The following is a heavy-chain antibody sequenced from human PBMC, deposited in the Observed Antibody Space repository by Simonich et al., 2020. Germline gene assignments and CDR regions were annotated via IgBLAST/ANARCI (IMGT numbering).Heavy chain of an antibody. CDR1: GFTFSSYW. J-gene: IGHJ6*03. D-gene: IGHD7-27*01. CDR2: IKQDGSEK. CDR3: ARDGLGTAYYYYMDV. V-gene: IGHV3-7*01. Sequence: EVQLVESGGGLVQPGGSLRLSCAASGFTFSSYWMSWVRRAPGKGLEWVANIKQDGSEKYYVDSVKGRFTNSGDNGKNSLYRQMNSRRAEETAGYYCARDGLGTAYYYYMDVWGKGTTVTVSS.